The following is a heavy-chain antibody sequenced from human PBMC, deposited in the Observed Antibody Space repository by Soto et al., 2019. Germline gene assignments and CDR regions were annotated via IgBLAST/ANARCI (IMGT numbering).Heavy chain of an antibody. D-gene: IGHD6-19*01. CDR3: ARDRIAVAGKTYYYYGMDV. CDR2: IWYDGSNK. J-gene: IGHJ6*02. CDR1: GFTFSSYG. V-gene: IGHV3-33*01. Sequence: QVQLVESGGGVVQPGRSLRLSCAASGFTFSSYGMHWVRQAPGKGLERVAVIWYDGSNKYYADSVKGRFTISRDNSRNTLYLQMNSMRAEDTAVYYCARDRIAVAGKTYYYYGMDVWGQGTTVTVSS.